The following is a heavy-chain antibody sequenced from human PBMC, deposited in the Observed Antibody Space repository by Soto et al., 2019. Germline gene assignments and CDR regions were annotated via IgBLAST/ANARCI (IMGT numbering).Heavy chain of an antibody. Sequence: PSETLSLTCTVSGGSISSGDYYWSWIRQPPGKGLEWIGYIYYSGSTYYNPSLKSRVTISVDTSKNQFSLKPSSVTAADTAVYYCAKYNWKYDKPEGYFDYWGQGTLVTVS. V-gene: IGHV4-30-4*01. CDR3: AKYNWKYDKPEGYFDY. CDR2: IYYSGST. CDR1: GGSISSGDYY. J-gene: IGHJ4*02. D-gene: IGHD1-7*01.